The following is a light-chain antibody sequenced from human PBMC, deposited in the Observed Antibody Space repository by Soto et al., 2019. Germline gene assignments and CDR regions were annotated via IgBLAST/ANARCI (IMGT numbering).Light chain of an antibody. V-gene: IGKV1-27*01. CDR1: QDSSNY. Sequence: IQVTQSPSSMSASVGDRVITTCLASQDSSNYLDWYQQKPGKVPKLLIYTASTLQSGVPARFSGSGSGTDFTLTISSLQAEDVATYYCKKYNSAPITFGQGTRLEIK. J-gene: IGKJ5*01. CDR2: TAS. CDR3: KKYNSAPIT.